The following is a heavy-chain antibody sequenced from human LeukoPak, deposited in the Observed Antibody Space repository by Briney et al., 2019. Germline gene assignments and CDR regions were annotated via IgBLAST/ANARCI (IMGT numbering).Heavy chain of an antibody. D-gene: IGHD3-16*01. CDR3: AKGARVSFAGSWFDP. CDR2: ISGSGGST. V-gene: IGHV3-23*01. CDR1: GFTFSSYA. Sequence: PGGSLRLSCAASGFTFSSYAMSWVRQAPGKGLEWVSAISGSGGSTYYADSVKGWFTISRDNSKNTLYLQMNSLRAEDTAVYYCAKGARVSFAGSWFDPWGQGTLVTVSS. J-gene: IGHJ5*02.